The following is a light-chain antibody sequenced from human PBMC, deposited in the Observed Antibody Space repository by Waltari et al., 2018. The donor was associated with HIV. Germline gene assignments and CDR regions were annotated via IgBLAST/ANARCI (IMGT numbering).Light chain of an antibody. V-gene: IGKV6-21*02. Sequence: EIVLTQSPDFQSVTPKEQVTITCRASQSIGSSLHWFQQKPGQSPKLLIKYASQSSSGVPSRFSGSGSGTDFTLTINSLEVEDAATYYCHQSSRLPWTFGQGTKVEIK. CDR2: YAS. CDR1: QSIGSS. CDR3: HQSSRLPWT. J-gene: IGKJ1*01.